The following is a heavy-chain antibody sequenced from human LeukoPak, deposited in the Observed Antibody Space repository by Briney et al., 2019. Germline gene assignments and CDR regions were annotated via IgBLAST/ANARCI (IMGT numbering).Heavy chain of an antibody. Sequence: GGSLRLSCAASGFTFSSYTMHWVRQAPGKGLEWVAVISYDGSNKYYADSVKGRFTISRDNSKNTLYLQMNSLRAEDTAVYYCARDRFKTRIAVASLDYWGQGTLVTVSS. CDR1: GFTFSSYT. J-gene: IGHJ4*02. CDR2: ISYDGSNK. V-gene: IGHV3-30*04. CDR3: ARDRFKTRIAVASLDY. D-gene: IGHD6-19*01.